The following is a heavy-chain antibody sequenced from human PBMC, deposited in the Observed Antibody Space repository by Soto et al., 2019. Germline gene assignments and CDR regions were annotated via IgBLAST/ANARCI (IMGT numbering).Heavy chain of an antibody. CDR2: IIPILGIA. J-gene: IGHJ3*02. CDR1: GGTFSSYT. CDR3: ARDAWEEDAFDI. Sequence: QVQLVQSGAEVKKPGSSVKVSCKASGGTFSSYTISWVRQAPGQGLEWMGRIIPILGIANYAQKFQGRVTITADKSTSTAYMELSSLRSEDTAVYYFARDAWEEDAFDIWGQGTMVTVSS. V-gene: IGHV1-69*08. D-gene: IGHD1-26*01.